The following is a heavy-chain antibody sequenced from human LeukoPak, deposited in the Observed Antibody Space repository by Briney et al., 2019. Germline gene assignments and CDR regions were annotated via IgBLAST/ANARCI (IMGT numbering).Heavy chain of an antibody. CDR2: INSDGSST. CDR1: GFTFSSYW. V-gene: IGHV3-74*01. Sequence: QAGGSLRLSCAASGFTFSSYWMHWVRQAPGKGLVWVSRINSDGSSTSYADSVKGRFTISRDNSKNTLYLQMNSLRAEDTAVYYCANRPYYYDSSFGTILGAWFDPWGQGTLVTVSS. CDR3: ANRPYYYDSSFGTILGAWFDP. D-gene: IGHD3-22*01. J-gene: IGHJ5*02.